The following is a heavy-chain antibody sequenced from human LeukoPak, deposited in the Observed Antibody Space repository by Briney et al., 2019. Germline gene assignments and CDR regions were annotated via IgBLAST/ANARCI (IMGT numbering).Heavy chain of an antibody. V-gene: IGHV1-69*13. CDR2: IIPIFGTA. CDR1: GYTFTGYY. CDR3: ARGPYYDILTGHGRDAFDI. J-gene: IGHJ3*02. Sequence: ASVKVSCKASGYTFTGYYMHWVRQAPGQGLEWMGGIIPIFGTANYAQKFQGRVTITADESTSTAYMELSSLRSEDTAVYYCARGPYYDILTGHGRDAFDIWGQGTMVTVSS. D-gene: IGHD3-9*01.